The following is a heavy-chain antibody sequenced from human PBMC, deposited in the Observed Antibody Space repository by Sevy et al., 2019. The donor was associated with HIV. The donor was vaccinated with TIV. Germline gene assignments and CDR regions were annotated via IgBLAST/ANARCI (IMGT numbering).Heavy chain of an antibody. Sequence: GGSLRLSCAASGFTFRSYGMHWVRQAPGKGLEWVAFISYDGGNQYYADSVKGRFTISRDNSKNTLYLQVNSLRPEDTAVHYRAKKREDSSTSQAFDIWGQGTMVTVSS. V-gene: IGHV3-30*18. D-gene: IGHD2-2*01. CDR2: ISYDGGNQ. CDR3: AKKREDSSTSQAFDI. CDR1: GFTFRSYG. J-gene: IGHJ3*02.